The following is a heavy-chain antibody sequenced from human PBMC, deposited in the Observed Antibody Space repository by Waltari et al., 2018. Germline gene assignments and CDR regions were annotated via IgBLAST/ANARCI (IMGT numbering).Heavy chain of an antibody. Sequence: HLVQSDAEVKKPGASVKVSCKTSGYKFNSYGINWVRQAPGQGLESMGWISAYTGNPHYAQNVQGRVTMTRDTSTNTAYLELRGLTSDDTAVYYCARRWTSDWSDPWGQGTLVTVSS. V-gene: IGHV1-18*01. CDR3: ARRWTSDWSDP. CDR1: GYKFNSYG. J-gene: IGHJ5*02. CDR2: ISAYTGNP.